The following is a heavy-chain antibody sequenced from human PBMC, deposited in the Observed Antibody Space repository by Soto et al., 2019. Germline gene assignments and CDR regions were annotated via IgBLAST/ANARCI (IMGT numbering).Heavy chain of an antibody. J-gene: IGHJ6*02. D-gene: IGHD6-19*01. CDR3: ARGYSSGWYSYYYYGMDV. V-gene: IGHV4-4*07. Sequence: TSETLSLTCTVSGGSISSYYWSWIRQPAGKGLEWIGRIYTSGSTNYNPSLKSRVTMSVDTSKNQFSLKLSSVTAADTAVYYCARGYSSGWYSYYYYGMDVWGQGTTVTVSS. CDR2: IYTSGST. CDR1: GGSISSYY.